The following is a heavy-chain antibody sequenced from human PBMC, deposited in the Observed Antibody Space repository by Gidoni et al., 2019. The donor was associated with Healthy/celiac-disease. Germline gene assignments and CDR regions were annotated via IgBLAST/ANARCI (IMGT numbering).Heavy chain of an antibody. CDR3: ARIISYYYDSSGYYYPYYFDY. CDR2: IFSNDEK. J-gene: IGHJ4*02. V-gene: IGHV2-26*01. D-gene: IGHD3-22*01. Sequence: QVTLKESGPVLVKPTETLTLTCTVSGFSLSNARLGVSWIRQPPGKALEWLAHIFSNDEKSYSTYLKSRITISKDTSKSQVVLTMTNMDPVDTATYYCARIISYYYDSSGYYYPYYFDYWGQGTLVTVSS. CDR1: GFSLSNARLG.